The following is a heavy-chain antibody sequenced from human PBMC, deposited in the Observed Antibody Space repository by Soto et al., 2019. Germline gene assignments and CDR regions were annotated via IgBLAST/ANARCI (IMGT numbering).Heavy chain of an antibody. V-gene: IGHV1-46*01. Sequence: QVQLVQSGAEVKKPGASMKISCKASGYSFIDHYIHWVRQAPGQGLEWMGVINPDGGSTSYAQRFQGRVTVTADTSTSTVYLDLSSVTLDDTAFYYCARDPRSWNYVGVWDYWGQGTLVTVST. CDR1: GYSFIDHY. J-gene: IGHJ4*02. CDR3: ARDPRSWNYVGVWDY. D-gene: IGHD3-16*01. CDR2: INPDGGST.